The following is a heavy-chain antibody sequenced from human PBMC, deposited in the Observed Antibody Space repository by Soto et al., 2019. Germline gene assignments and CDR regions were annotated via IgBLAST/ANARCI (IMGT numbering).Heavy chain of an antibody. D-gene: IGHD6-19*01. CDR1: GGTFSSYA. CDR2: IIPIFGTA. CDR3: ARGRYSGWSYYFDY. V-gene: IGHV1-69*13. Sequence: SVKVACKASGGTFSSYAISWVRQAPGQGLEGMGGIIPIFGTANYAQKFQGRVTITADESTSTAYMELSSLRSEDTAVYYCARGRYSGWSYYFDYWGQGTLVTVSS. J-gene: IGHJ4*02.